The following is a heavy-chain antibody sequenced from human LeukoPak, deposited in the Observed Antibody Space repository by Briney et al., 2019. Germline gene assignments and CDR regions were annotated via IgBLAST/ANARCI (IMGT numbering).Heavy chain of an antibody. Sequence: ASVKVSCKASGFTFTSYDINWVRQASGQGLEWMGWMNPNNGNTGYAQKFQGRVTMTRDTPTNIVYMELSSLRSEDTAVYFCARDACSSTICQAGGNWFDPWGQGTLVIVS. V-gene: IGHV1-8*01. J-gene: IGHJ5*02. CDR1: GFTFTSYD. D-gene: IGHD2-2*01. CDR3: ARDACSSTICQAGGNWFDP. CDR2: MNPNNGNT.